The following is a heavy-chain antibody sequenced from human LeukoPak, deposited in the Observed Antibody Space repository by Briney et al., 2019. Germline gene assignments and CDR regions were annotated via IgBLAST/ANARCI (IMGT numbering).Heavy chain of an antibody. D-gene: IGHD6-13*01. V-gene: IGHV5-51*01. CDR1: GYSFTSYW. CDR3: ARHALSSSWYRTVNWFDP. J-gene: IGHJ5*02. CDR2: IYPGDSGT. Sequence: GESLKISCKGSGYSFTSYWIGWVRQMPGKGLEWMGIIYPGDSGTRYSPSFQGQVTISADKSISTAYLQWSSLKASDTAMYYCARHALSSSWYRTVNWFDPWGQGTLVTVSS.